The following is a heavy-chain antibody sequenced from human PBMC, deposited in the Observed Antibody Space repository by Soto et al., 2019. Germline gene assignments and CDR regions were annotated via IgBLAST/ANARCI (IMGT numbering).Heavy chain of an antibody. CDR3: AHRGGGIVDWYFDL. CDR1: GFSLGTYGVG. CDR2: IYWDDDK. Sequence: QITLNESGPTLVKPTQTLTLTCTFSGFSLGTYGVGVGWIRQPPGKALEWLALIYWDDDKRYSPSLKSRLTITKDTSKRQGFLTLTTSDPVDTATYYCAHRGGGIVDWYFDLWGRGTPVIVSS. V-gene: IGHV2-5*02. J-gene: IGHJ2*01. D-gene: IGHD1-26*01.